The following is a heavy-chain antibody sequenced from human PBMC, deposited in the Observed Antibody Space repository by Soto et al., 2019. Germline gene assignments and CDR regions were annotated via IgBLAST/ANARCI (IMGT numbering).Heavy chain of an antibody. V-gene: IGHV3-30*09. CDR3: ARTRTPSDYYFYYGMDV. CDR2: ISYDGSNK. Sequence: LRLSCAASGFTFSRYGMHWVRQAPGKGLEWVAVISYDGSNKYYADSVKGRFAISRDNSKNTLYVQMNSLRGEDTAVYYCARTRTPSDYYFYYGMDVWGQGTTVTVSS. J-gene: IGHJ6*02. CDR1: GFTFSRYG.